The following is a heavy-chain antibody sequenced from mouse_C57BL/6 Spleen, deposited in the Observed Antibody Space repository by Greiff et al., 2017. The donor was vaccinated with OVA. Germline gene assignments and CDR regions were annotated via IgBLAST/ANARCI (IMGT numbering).Heavy chain of an antibody. Sequence: EVMLVESGGGLVKPGGSLKLSCAASGFTFSDYGMHWVRQAPEKGLEWVAYISSGSSTIYYADTVKGRFTISRDNAKNTLFLQMTSLRSEDTAMYYCARPVYYYGSSRYFDVWGTGTTVTVSS. CDR1: GFTFSDYG. J-gene: IGHJ1*03. D-gene: IGHD1-1*01. CDR3: ARPVYYYGSSRYFDV. V-gene: IGHV5-17*01. CDR2: ISSGSSTI.